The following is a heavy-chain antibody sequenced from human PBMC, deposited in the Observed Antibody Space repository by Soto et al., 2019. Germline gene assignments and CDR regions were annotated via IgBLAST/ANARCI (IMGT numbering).Heavy chain of an antibody. D-gene: IGHD3-3*01. J-gene: IGHJ5*02. CDR1: SGSISSSNW. Sequence: QVQLQESGPGLVKPSVTLSLTCAVSSGSISSSNWWSWVRQPPGKGLEWIGEIYHSGSTNYNPSLKSRVTIAVDKSKNQFSLKLSSVTAADTAVYYCARDTSGDYYFVSCCDPLGQETLVTFSS. CDR3: ARDTSGDYYFVSCCDP. V-gene: IGHV4-4*02. CDR2: IYHSGST.